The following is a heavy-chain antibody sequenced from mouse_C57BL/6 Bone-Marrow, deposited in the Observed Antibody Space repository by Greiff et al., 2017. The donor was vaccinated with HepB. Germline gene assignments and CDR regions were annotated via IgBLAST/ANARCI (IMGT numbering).Heavy chain of an antibody. Sequence: DVHLVESGGGLVKPGGSLKLSCAASGFTFSDYGMHWVRQAPEKGLEWVAYISSGSSTIYYADTVKGRFTISRDNAKNTLFLQMTSLRSEDTAMYYCATYYYGSSYGAMDYWGQGTSVTVSS. V-gene: IGHV5-17*01. J-gene: IGHJ4*01. CDR3: ATYYYGSSYGAMDY. D-gene: IGHD1-1*01. CDR1: GFTFSDYG. CDR2: ISSGSSTI.